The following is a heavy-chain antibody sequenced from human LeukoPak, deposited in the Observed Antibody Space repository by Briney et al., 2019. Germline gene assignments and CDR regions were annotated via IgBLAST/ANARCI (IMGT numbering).Heavy chain of an antibody. J-gene: IGHJ6*03. Sequence: SQTLSLTCAISGDSVSSNSAAWNWIRQSPSRGLEWLGRTYYRSKWYNDYAVSVKSRITINPDTSKNQCSLQLNSVTPEDTAVYYCAREEYCSSTSCFARGYMDVWGKGTTVTVSS. D-gene: IGHD2-2*01. CDR1: GDSVSSNSAA. CDR3: AREEYCSSTSCFARGYMDV. V-gene: IGHV6-1*01. CDR2: TYYRSKWYN.